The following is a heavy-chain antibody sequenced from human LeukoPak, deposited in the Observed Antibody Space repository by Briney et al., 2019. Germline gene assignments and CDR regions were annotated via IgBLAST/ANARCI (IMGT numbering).Heavy chain of an antibody. CDR1: GGSISSYY. Sequence: SETLSLTCTVSGGSISSYYWSWIRQPPGKGLEWIGYIYYSGSTNYNPSLKSRVTISVDTSKNQFSLKLSSVTAAGTAVYYCASPAVAGTPAGAFDIWGQGTMVTVSS. CDR2: IYYSGST. CDR3: ASPAVAGTPAGAFDI. D-gene: IGHD6-19*01. V-gene: IGHV4-59*08. J-gene: IGHJ3*02.